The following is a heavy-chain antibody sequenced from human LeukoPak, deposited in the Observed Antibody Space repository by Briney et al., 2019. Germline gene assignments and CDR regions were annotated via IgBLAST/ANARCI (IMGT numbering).Heavy chain of an antibody. CDR2: INPNSGGT. Sequence: ASVKVSCKASGYTYTGYYMHWVRQAPGQGLEWMGWINPNSGGTNYAQKFQGRVTMTRDTSISTAYMELSRLRSDDTAVYYCARDHGYYGLDAFDIWGQGTMVTVSS. CDR1: GYTYTGYY. D-gene: IGHD1-26*01. CDR3: ARDHGYYGLDAFDI. J-gene: IGHJ3*02. V-gene: IGHV1-2*02.